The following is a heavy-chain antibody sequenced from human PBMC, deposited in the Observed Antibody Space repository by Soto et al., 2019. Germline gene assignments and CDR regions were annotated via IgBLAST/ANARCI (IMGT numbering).Heavy chain of an antibody. CDR1: GGSFSGYY. CDR3: ARASQLTNDAFDI. V-gene: IGHV4-34*01. D-gene: IGHD6-6*01. Sequence: SETLSLTCAVYGGSFSGYYWSWIRQPPGKGLEWIGEINHSGSTNYNPSLKSRVTISVDTSKNQFSLKLSSVTAADTAVYYCARASQLTNDAFDIWGQGTMVTVSS. J-gene: IGHJ3*02. CDR2: INHSGST.